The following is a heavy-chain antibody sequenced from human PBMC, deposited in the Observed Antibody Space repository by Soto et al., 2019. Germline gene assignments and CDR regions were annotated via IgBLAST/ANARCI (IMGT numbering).Heavy chain of an antibody. J-gene: IGHJ6*02. CDR1: GGTFSSYA. Sequence: QVQLVQSGAEVKKPGSSVKVSCKASGGTFSSYAISWVRQAPGQGLEWMGGIIPIFGTANYAQKFQGRVTITADESTSKAYMELSSLRSEDTAVYYCAREGDRAAAGKGDYYYGMDVWGQGTTVTVSS. V-gene: IGHV1-69*01. CDR2: IIPIFGTA. D-gene: IGHD6-13*01. CDR3: AREGDRAAAGKGDYYYGMDV.